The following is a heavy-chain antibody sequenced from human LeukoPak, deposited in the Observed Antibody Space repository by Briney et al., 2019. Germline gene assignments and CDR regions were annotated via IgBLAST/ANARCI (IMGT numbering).Heavy chain of an antibody. J-gene: IGHJ6*03. CDR2: IYTSGST. V-gene: IGHV4-61*02. CDR1: GGSISSGSYY. D-gene: IGHD3-10*01. CDR3: ARGSVGYYYYMDV. Sequence: KASETLSLTCTVSGGSISSGSYYWSWIRQPAGKGLEWIGRIYTSGSTNYNPSLKSRVTISVDTSKNQFSLKLSSVTAADTAVYYCARGSVGYYYYMDVWGKGTTVTISS.